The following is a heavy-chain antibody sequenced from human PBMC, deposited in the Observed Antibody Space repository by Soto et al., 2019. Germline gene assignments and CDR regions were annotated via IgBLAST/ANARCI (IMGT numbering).Heavy chain of an antibody. V-gene: IGHV3-21*01. CDR3: ARDARYANYWYFDL. CDR1: GFTFSSYS. CDR2: ISSSSSYI. J-gene: IGHJ2*01. D-gene: IGHD2-2*01. Sequence: EVQLVESGGGLVKPGGSLRLSCAASGFTFSSYSMNWVRQAPGKGLEWVSSISSSSSYIYYADSVKGRFTISRDNAKNSLYLQMNSLRAEDTAVYYCARDARYANYWYFDLWGRGTLVTVSS.